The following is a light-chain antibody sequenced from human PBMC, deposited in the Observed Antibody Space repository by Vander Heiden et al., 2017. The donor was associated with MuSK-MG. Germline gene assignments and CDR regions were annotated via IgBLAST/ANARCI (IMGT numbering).Light chain of an antibody. Sequence: QLTPSPSSLSASVGDRVTITCRASQGISSYLDWYQQKPGKAPKLLIYAASTLQSGVPSRFSGSGSGTDFTLTISSLQPEDFATYYCQQHNSHPITFGQGTRLEIK. CDR2: AAS. CDR3: QQHNSHPIT. CDR1: QGISSY. V-gene: IGKV1-9*01. J-gene: IGKJ5*01.